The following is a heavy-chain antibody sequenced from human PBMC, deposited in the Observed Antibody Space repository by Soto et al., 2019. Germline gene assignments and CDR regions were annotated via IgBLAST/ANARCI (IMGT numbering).Heavy chain of an antibody. CDR3: ARDRSSSPIPPYNWFDP. Sequence: QVQLVESGGGVVQPGRSLRLSCAASGFTFSSYGMHWVRQAPGKGLEWVAVIWYDGSNKYYADSVKGRFTISRDNSKNTPYLQMNSLRAEDTAVYYCARDRSSSPIPPYNWFDPWGQGTLVTVSS. CDR2: IWYDGSNK. D-gene: IGHD6-13*01. J-gene: IGHJ5*02. CDR1: GFTFSSYG. V-gene: IGHV3-33*01.